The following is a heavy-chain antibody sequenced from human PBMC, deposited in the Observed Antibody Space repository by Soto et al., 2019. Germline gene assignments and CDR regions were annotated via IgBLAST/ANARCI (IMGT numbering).Heavy chain of an antibody. CDR2: IYYSGST. CDR3: ARAPLPSMIVVVTGYAFDI. J-gene: IGHJ3*02. CDR1: GGSISSGGYY. Sequence: SATLSLTCAVYGGSISSGGYYWSWIRQHPGKGLEWIGYIYYSGSTYYNPSLKSRVTISVDTSKNQFSLKLSSVTAADTAVFYCARAPLPSMIVVVTGYAFDIWGQGTMVTVSS. D-gene: IGHD3-22*01. V-gene: IGHV4-31*11.